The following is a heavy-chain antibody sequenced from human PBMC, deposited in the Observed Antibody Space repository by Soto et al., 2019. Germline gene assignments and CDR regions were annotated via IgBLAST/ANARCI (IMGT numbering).Heavy chain of an antibody. Sequence: EERLLESGGGLVQPGGSLRLSCAASGFTFSSYAMTWVRQAPGKGLEWVSVIGIGGDTYHAASVKGRFTISRDNSKNTLYLQINSLSADDTAVYYCAKDLYDTPSIRPDYWGQGTLVTFSS. CDR2: IGIGGDT. J-gene: IGHJ4*02. D-gene: IGHD3-22*01. V-gene: IGHV3-23*01. CDR1: GFTFSSYA. CDR3: AKDLYDTPSIRPDY.